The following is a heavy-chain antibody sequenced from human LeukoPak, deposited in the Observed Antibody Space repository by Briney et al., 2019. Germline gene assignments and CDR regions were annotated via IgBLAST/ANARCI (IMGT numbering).Heavy chain of an antibody. CDR1: GFTFSSYW. CDR3: ARDRGIAAAGSLGDY. J-gene: IGHJ4*02. Sequence: GGSLRLSCAASGFTFSSYWMSWVRQAPGKGLEWVANIKQDGSEKYYVDSVKGRFTISRDNAKNSLYLQMNSLRAKDTAVYYCARDRGIAAAGSLGDYWGQGTLVTVSS. V-gene: IGHV3-7*01. CDR2: IKQDGSEK. D-gene: IGHD6-13*01.